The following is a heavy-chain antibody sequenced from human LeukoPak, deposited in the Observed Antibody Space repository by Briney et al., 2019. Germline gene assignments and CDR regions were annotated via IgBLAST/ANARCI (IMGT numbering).Heavy chain of an antibody. D-gene: IGHD6-6*01. CDR3: ARDPSIAARPHYYYYYGMDV. J-gene: IGHJ6*02. V-gene: IGHV3-48*03. CDR1: GFTFSSYE. CDR2: FSSSGSTI. Sequence: PGGSLRLSCAASGFTFSSYEMNWVRQAPGKGLEWVSYFSSSGSTIYYADSVKGRFTISRDNAKNSLYLQMNSLRAEDTAVYYCARDPSIAARPHYYYYYGMDVWGQWTTVTVSS.